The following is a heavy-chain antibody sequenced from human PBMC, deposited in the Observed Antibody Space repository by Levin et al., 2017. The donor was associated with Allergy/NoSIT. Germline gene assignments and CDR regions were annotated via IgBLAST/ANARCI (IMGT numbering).Heavy chain of an antibody. J-gene: IGHJ6*02. V-gene: IGHV1-69*13. CDR1: GGTFSSYA. CDR2: IIPIFGTA. D-gene: IGHD2-15*01. Sequence: ASVKVSCKASGGTFSSYAISWVRQAPGQGLEWMGGIIPIFGTANYAQKFQGRVTITADESTSTAYMELSSLRSEDTAVYYCASRPVVTYYYYYGMDVWGQGTTVTVSS. CDR3: ASRPVVTYYYYYGMDV.